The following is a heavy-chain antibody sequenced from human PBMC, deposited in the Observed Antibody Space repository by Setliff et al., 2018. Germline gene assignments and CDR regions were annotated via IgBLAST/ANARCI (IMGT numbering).Heavy chain of an antibody. Sequence: ASVKVSCKASGYTFTDYYMHWVRQAPGQGLEWMGWINPNSAGTNYAQKFRGWVTMTRDTSINTDYTDVNSLRAEDTAVYYCAKDPTYYYDSSGYFYFDYWGQGTLVTVSS. J-gene: IGHJ4*02. D-gene: IGHD3-22*01. CDR1: GYTFTDYY. V-gene: IGHV1-2*04. CDR2: INPNSAGT. CDR3: AKDPTYYYDSSGYFYFDY.